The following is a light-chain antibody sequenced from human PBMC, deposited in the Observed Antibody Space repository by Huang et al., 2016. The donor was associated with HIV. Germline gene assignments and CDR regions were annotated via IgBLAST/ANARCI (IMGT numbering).Light chain of an antibody. CDR3: QQYDNWPPGLT. Sequence: EIVMTQSPATLSVSPGGGATLSCRASQNVRSNLAWYQPPPGQAPRLLIYDTSTRASGVPARFSGSGSGTEFTLTISGLQSEDFAVYYCQQYDNWPPGLTFGGGTKVEI. CDR2: DTS. CDR1: QNVRSN. V-gene: IGKV3D-15*01. J-gene: IGKJ4*01.